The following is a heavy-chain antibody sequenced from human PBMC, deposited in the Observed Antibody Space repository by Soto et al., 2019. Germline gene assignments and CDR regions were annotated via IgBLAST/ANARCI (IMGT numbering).Heavy chain of an antibody. CDR1: GGTFSSYA. V-gene: IGHV1-69*01. J-gene: IGHJ4*02. D-gene: IGHD2-15*01. CDR2: IIPIFGTA. Sequence: QVQLVQSGAEVKKPGSSVKVSCKASGGTFSSYAISWVRQAPGQGLEWMGWIIPIFGTANYAQKFQGRVTITGDESTSIAYMELSSLRSEDTAVYYCARPAGVVEMAAYFDYWGQGTLVTVSS. CDR3: ARPAGVVEMAAYFDY.